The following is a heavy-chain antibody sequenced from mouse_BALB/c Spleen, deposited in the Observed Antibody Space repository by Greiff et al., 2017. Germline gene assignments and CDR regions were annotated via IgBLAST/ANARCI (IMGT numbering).Heavy chain of an antibody. CDR3: AREGDYDWFAY. Sequence: EVQLQQSGPGLVKPSQSLSLTCSVTGYSITSGYYWTWIRQFPGNQLEWMGYISYDGSNNYNPSLKNRISITRDTSKNQFFLKLNSVTTEDTATYYCAREGDYDWFAYWGQGTLVTVSA. J-gene: IGHJ3*01. CDR1: GYSITSGYY. V-gene: IGHV3-6*02. D-gene: IGHD2-4*01. CDR2: ISYDGSN.